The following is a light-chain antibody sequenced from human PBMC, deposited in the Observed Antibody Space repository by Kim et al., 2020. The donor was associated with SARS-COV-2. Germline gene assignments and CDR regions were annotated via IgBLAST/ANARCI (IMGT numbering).Light chain of an antibody. Sequence: ELTQPPSASGTPGQRVTISCSGSSSNIGSNYVYWYQQLPGTAPKLLIYSNNQRPSGVPDRFSGSKSGTSASLAISGLRSEDEADYYCAAWDDSLCVVFAGGTQLTVL. J-gene: IGLJ2*01. V-gene: IGLV1-47*02. CDR2: SNN. CDR1: SSNIGSNY. CDR3: AAWDDSLCVV.